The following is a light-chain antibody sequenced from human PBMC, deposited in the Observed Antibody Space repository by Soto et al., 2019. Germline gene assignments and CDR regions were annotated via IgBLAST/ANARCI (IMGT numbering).Light chain of an antibody. CDR1: SSDVGGYNY. J-gene: IGLJ3*02. CDR2: EVT. V-gene: IGLV2-8*01. Sequence: QSVLTQPPSASGSPRQSVTISCTGTSSDVGGYNYVSWYQQHPGKAPKLMIYEVTKRPSGVPDRFCGSKSVNTASLTVSGLQAEDEADYYCSSHSGINNVVFGGGTKLTVL. CDR3: SSHSGINNVV.